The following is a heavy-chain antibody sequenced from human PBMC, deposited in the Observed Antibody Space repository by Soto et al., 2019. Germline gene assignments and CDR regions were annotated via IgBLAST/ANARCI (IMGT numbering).Heavy chain of an antibody. CDR3: ARGLTNLNWFDP. V-gene: IGHV4-30-4*01. Sequence: KPSETLSLTCTVSGGSISSGDYYWSWIRQPPGKGLEWIGYIYYSGSTYYNPSLKSRVTISVDTSKNQFSLKLSSVTAADTAVYYCARGLTNLNWFDPWGQGTLVTVSS. J-gene: IGHJ5*02. D-gene: IGHD3-9*01. CDR2: IYYSGST. CDR1: GGSISSGDYY.